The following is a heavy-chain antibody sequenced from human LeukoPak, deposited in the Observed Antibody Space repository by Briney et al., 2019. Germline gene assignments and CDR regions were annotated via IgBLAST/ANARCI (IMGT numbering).Heavy chain of an antibody. CDR2: INPNSGGT. CDR3: ARDEDYYDSSGYYGAFDI. D-gene: IGHD3-22*01. CDR1: GYTFTGYY. J-gene: IGHJ3*02. V-gene: IGHV1-2*02. Sequence: GASVKVSCKASGYTFTGYYMHWVRQAPGQGLEWMGWINPNSGGTNYAQKFQGRVTMTRDTSISTAYMELSRLRSDDTAVYYCARDEDYYDSSGYYGAFDIWGQGTMVTVSS.